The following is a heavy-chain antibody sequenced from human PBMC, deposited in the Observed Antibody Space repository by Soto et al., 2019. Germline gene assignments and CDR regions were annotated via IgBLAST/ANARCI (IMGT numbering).Heavy chain of an antibody. D-gene: IGHD5-18*01. CDR2: IWYDGSNK. CDR3: ARDNGPAEGYSYNTDFDY. V-gene: IGHV3-33*01. Sequence: GGSLRLSCAASGFTFSSYGMHWVRQAPGKGLEWVAVIWYDGSNKYYADSVKGRFTISRDNSKNTLYLQMNSLRAEDTAVYYCARDNGPAEGYSYNTDFDYWGQGTLVTVSS. CDR1: GFTFSSYG. J-gene: IGHJ4*02.